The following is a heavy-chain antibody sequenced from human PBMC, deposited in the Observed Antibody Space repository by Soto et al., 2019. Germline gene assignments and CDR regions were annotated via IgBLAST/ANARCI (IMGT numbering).Heavy chain of an antibody. CDR3: AREGAHYTPLDH. Sequence: ASVKVSCKASGYPFTDYAIHWVRQAPGQGLEWMGWINVGNGNTGYSRKFQSRVTNARDMSASKAYIEVTSLTSDDTDIYYCAREGAHYTPLDHWGQGTLVTVSS. V-gene: IGHV1-3*01. CDR2: INVGNGNT. CDR1: GYPFTDYA. J-gene: IGHJ4*02. D-gene: IGHD2-15*01.